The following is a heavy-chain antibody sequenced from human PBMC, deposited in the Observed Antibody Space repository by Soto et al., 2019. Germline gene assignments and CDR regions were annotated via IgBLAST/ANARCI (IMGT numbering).Heavy chain of an antibody. D-gene: IGHD2-2*02. Sequence: SETLSLTCTVSGGSISSYYWSWIRQPPGKGLEWIGYIYYSGSTNYNPSLKSRVTISVDTSKNQFSLKMSSVTAVDTAVYYCARYLGYCSSTSCYTDYYYMDVWGKGTTVPVSS. CDR1: GGSISSYY. CDR3: ARYLGYCSSTSCYTDYYYMDV. CDR2: IYYSGST. J-gene: IGHJ6*03. V-gene: IGHV4-59*01.